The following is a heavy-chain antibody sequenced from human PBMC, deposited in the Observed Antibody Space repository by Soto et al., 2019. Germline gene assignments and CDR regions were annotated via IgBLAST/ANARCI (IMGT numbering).Heavy chain of an antibody. V-gene: IGHV1-2*04. D-gene: IGHD5-18*01. Sequence: ASVKVSCKASGYTFTGYYMHWVRQAPGQGLEWMGWINPNSGGTNYAQKFQGWVTMTRDTSISTAYMELSRLRSDDTAVYYCAREGTAMATGYYYYYYMDVWGKGTTVTVSS. CDR3: AREGTAMATGYYYYYYMDV. CDR1: GYTFTGYY. CDR2: INPNSGGT. J-gene: IGHJ6*03.